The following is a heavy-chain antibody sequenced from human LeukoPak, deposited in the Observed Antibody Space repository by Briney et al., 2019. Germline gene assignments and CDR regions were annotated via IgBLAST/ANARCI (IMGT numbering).Heavy chain of an antibody. CDR2: ISSSGSTI. J-gene: IGHJ4*02. D-gene: IGHD3-10*02. CDR1: GFTFSDYY. CDR3: ARDPLFDSNYVDY. Sequence: GGSLRLSCAASGFTFSDYYMSWIRQAPGKGLEWVSYISSSGSTIYYADSVKGRFTISRGNAKNSLYLQMNSLRAEDTAVYYCARDPLFDSNYVDYWGQGTLVTVSS. V-gene: IGHV3-11*01.